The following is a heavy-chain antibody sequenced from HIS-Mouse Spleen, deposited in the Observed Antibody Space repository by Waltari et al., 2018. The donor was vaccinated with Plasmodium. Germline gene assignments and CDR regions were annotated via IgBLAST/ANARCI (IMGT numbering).Heavy chain of an antibody. CDR1: GFPFSSYW. D-gene: IGHD4-4*01. CDR2: INSDGSST. V-gene: IGHV3-74*01. CDR3: ARDKPSNYGYFDY. J-gene: IGHJ4*02. Sequence: EVQLVESGGGLVQPGGSLRLSCAASGFPFSSYWIHWVRQAPGKGLVWVSRINSDGSSTSYADSVKGRFTISRDNAKNTLYLQMNSLRAEDTAVYYCARDKPSNYGYFDYWGQGTLVTVSS.